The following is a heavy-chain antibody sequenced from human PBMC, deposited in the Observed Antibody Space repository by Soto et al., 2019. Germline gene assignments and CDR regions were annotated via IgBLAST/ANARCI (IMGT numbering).Heavy chain of an antibody. CDR3: ARGLGWRRGPFDF. V-gene: IGHV3-48*02. D-gene: IGHD2-21*01. J-gene: IGHJ4*02. CDR1: GFTFSSYS. CDR2: ISSSSNTI. Sequence: GGSLRLSCAASGFTFSSYSMNWVRQALGKGLEWLSYISSSSNTIFYADSVKGRFTISRDSANSSLYLQLNSLRDDDTAVYFCARGLGWRRGPFDFWGQGTPVTVS.